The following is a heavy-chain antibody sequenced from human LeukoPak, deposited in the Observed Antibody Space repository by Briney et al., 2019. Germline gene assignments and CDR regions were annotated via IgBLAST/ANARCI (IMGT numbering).Heavy chain of an antibody. CDR2: IDHNGNVN. CDR3: ARGGGLYV. J-gene: IGHJ6*02. D-gene: IGHD3-16*01. Sequence: PGGSLRLSCAASGFTFSSYWMNWARQAPGKGLEGVGSIDHNGNVNYYVDSVKGRFTISRENAKKSLDLQMSNLRAEDTAVYFCARGGGLYVWGQGATVTVSS. CDR1: GFTFSSYW. V-gene: IGHV3-7*03.